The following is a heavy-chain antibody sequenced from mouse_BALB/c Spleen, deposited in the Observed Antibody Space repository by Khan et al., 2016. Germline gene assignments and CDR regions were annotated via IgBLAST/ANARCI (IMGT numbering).Heavy chain of an antibody. Sequence: VELVESGGGLVQPGGSLRLSCATSGFTFTDYYMSWVRQPPGKALEWLGFIRNKANGYTTEYSASVKGRFTISRDNSQSILYLQMNTLRAEDSATYYCARGGGPSGYAMDYWGQGTSVTVSS. D-gene: IGHD3-1*01. CDR2: IRNKANGYTT. V-gene: IGHV7-3*02. J-gene: IGHJ4*01. CDR1: GFTFTDYY. CDR3: ARGGGPSGYAMDY.